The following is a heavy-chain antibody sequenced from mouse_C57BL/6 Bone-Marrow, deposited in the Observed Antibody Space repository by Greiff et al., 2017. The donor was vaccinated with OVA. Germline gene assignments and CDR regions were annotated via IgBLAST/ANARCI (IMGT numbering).Heavy chain of an antibody. CDR1: GFTFSSYA. CDR3: ARVYYGKGDWYLDV. J-gene: IGHJ1*03. V-gene: IGHV5-4*03. CDR2: ISDGGSYT. D-gene: IGHD1-1*01. Sequence: EVKLVESGGGLVKPGGSLKLSCAASGFTFSSYAMSWVRQTPEKRLEWVATISDGGSYTYYPDNVKGRFTISRDNAKNKLYLQRSDRKSEDTAMDDWARVYYGKGDWYLDVWGTGTTVTVSS.